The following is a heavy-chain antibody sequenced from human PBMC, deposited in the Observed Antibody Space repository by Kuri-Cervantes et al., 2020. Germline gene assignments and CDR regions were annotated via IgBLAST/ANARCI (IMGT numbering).Heavy chain of an antibody. CDR3: ARLRGYSYGFDDY. V-gene: IGHV1-69*13. CDR2: IIPIFGTA. J-gene: IGHJ4*02. CDR1: GGTFSSYA. D-gene: IGHD5-18*01. Sequence: SVKVSCKASGGTFSSYAISWVRQAPGQGLEWMGEIIPIFGTANYAQKFQGRVTITADESTSTAYMELSSLRSEDTAVYYCARLRGYSYGFDDYWGQGTLVTVSS.